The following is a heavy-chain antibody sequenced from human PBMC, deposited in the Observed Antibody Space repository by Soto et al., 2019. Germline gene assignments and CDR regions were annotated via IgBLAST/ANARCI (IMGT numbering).Heavy chain of an antibody. CDR3: ARGSPYDFWSGYYISYYYYYGMDV. V-gene: IGHV3-48*03. Sequence: PGGSLRLSCAASGFTFSSYEMNWVRQAPGKGLEWVSYISSSGSTIYYADSVKGRFTISRDNAKNSLYLQMNSLRAEDTAVYYCARGSPYDFWSGYYISYYYYYGMDVWGQGTTVTV. J-gene: IGHJ6*02. D-gene: IGHD3-3*01. CDR2: ISSSGSTI. CDR1: GFTFSSYE.